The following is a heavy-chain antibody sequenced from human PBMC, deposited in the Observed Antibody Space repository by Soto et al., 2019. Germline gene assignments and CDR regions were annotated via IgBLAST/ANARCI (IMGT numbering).Heavy chain of an antibody. J-gene: IGHJ4*02. CDR1: GGSISSGGYY. D-gene: IGHD3-22*01. V-gene: IGHV4-31*03. Sequence: PSETLSLTCTVSGGSISSGGYYWSWIRQHPGKGLEWIGYIYYSGSTYYNPSLKSRVIISVDTSKNQFSLKLCSVTAADTAVYYCARIRSGYYSHFDYWGQGTLVTVSS. CDR2: IYYSGST. CDR3: ARIRSGYYSHFDY.